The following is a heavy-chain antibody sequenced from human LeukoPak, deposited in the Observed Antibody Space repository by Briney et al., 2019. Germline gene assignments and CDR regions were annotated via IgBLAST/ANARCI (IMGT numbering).Heavy chain of an antibody. CDR2: ISWNSGSI. V-gene: IGHV3-9*01. Sequence: PGRSLRLSCAASGFTFDDYAMHWVRQAPGKGLEWDSGISWNSGSIGYADSVKGRFTISRDNAKNSLYLQMNSLRAEDTALYYCAKGGYYHWYFDLWGRGTLVTVSS. CDR3: AKGGYYHWYFDL. J-gene: IGHJ2*01. D-gene: IGHD3-22*01. CDR1: GFTFDDYA.